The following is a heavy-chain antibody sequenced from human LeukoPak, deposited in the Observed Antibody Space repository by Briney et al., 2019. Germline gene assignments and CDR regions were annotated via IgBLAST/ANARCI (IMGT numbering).Heavy chain of an antibody. Sequence: GESLKISCKGVGYSFTSYWIGWVRRMPGKGMEWMGVIYPGDSRTRYNPSFQGQVTISVDKSISTAYLQWVSLKASDTAMYYCACREFTSTWSYPWGQGTLVTVSS. D-gene: IGHD3-10*01. CDR2: IYPGDSRT. V-gene: IGHV5-51*01. J-gene: IGHJ5*02. CDR3: ACREFTSTWSYP. CDR1: GYSFTSYW.